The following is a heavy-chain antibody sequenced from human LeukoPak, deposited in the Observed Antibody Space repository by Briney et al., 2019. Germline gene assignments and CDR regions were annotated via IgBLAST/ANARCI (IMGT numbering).Heavy chain of an antibody. CDR1: RGSISSSTYY. V-gene: IGHV4-39*07. D-gene: IGHD1/OR15-1a*01. CDR2: HSHSGSA. Sequence: SETLSLTCTVSRGSISSSTYYRGWIRQPPGKGLEWIGTHSHSGSAYYDPSLRSRITMSLDTSENQLSLKLYSVTAADTAIYYCARYQTGTMFAVWGQGTLVTISS. J-gene: IGHJ4*02. CDR3: ARYQTGTMFAV.